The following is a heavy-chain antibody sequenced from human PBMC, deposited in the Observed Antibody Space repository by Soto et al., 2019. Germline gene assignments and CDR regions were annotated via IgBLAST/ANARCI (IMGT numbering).Heavy chain of an antibody. CDR3: ARAIVVGVAPPPGNFDS. D-gene: IGHD2-15*01. J-gene: IGHJ4*02. Sequence: QVQLQESGPGLVKSSQTLSLTCTVSGGSIFGGDFYWSWIRQAPGKALEWSGFIYYSGSTYYNPSLESRVSISVDTSKNQFSLRLSSVTAADTAVYYCARAIVVGVAPPPGNFDSWGQGTLVTVSS. CDR2: IYYSGST. V-gene: IGHV4-30-4*01. CDR1: GGSIFGGDFY.